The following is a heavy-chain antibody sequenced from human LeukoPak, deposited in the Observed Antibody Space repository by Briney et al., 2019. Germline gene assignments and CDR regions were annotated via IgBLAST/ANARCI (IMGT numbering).Heavy chain of an antibody. Sequence: ASETLSLTCGVSGYPINNAYYWVWIRQPPGKGLEWIGSLYHPDSTYYNPSLKSRVTMSVDTSRNQFSLRLSFVTAADTAVYYCARQYDSYFYYYLDLWGTGTTVTVPS. CDR2: LYHPDST. CDR3: ARQYDSYFYYYLDL. J-gene: IGHJ6*03. CDR1: GYPINNAYY. D-gene: IGHD2-2*01. V-gene: IGHV4-38-2*01.